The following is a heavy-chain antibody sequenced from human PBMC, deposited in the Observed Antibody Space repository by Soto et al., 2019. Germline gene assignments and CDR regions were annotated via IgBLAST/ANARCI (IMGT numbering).Heavy chain of an antibody. CDR1: GDSINSSNW. CDR3: ARVGSSIAVRPPDY. CDR2: IYHSGST. J-gene: IGHJ4*02. V-gene: IGHV4-4*02. D-gene: IGHD6-6*01. Sequence: PSETLSLTCAVSGDSINSSNWWSWVRQPPGKGLEWIGKIYHSGSTNYNPSLKSRVTISLDTSKNQFSLKLSSVTAADTAVYYCARVGSSIAVRPPDYWGQGTLVTVSS.